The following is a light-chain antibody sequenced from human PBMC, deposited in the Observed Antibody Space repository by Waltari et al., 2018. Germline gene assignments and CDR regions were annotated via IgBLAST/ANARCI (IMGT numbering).Light chain of an antibody. CDR2: EDR. Sequence: SHMLTQPPPVSVAPGQTARITCGGNTIGSKLVFWYQQKAGQAPLLVGYEDRDRPSGIPARVSGSNSGDTATLSISRVEGGDEADYYCQVWDSTIDQYVFGSGTKVTVL. CDR1: TIGSKL. V-gene: IGLV3-21*02. CDR3: QVWDSTIDQYV. J-gene: IGLJ1*01.